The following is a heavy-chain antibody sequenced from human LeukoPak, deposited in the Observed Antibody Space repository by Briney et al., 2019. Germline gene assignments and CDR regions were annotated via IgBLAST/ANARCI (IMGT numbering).Heavy chain of an antibody. CDR1: GFTFSTYW. Sequence: PGGSLRLSCAASGFTFSTYWMHWVRQAPGEGLVWVSRIKSDGSDTSYADSVKGRFTISRDNAKNTLYLQMNSLRAEDTAVYYCAKGTQAAAGGLDYFDYWGQGTLVTVSS. CDR2: IKSDGSDT. CDR3: AKGTQAAAGGLDYFDY. V-gene: IGHV3-74*01. J-gene: IGHJ4*02. D-gene: IGHD6-13*01.